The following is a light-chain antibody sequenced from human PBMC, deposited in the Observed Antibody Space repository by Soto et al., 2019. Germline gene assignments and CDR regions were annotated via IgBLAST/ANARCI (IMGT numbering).Light chain of an antibody. J-gene: IGKJ2*01. CDR1: QGISSY. Sequence: DIQLTQSPSFLSASVGDRVTITCRASQGISSYLAWYQQKPGKAPKLLIYAASTLQSGVPSRFSRSGSGTEFTLTIINLQPEDFATYYCQQLNSYPNTFGQGTKLEIK. CDR2: AAS. V-gene: IGKV1-9*01. CDR3: QQLNSYPNT.